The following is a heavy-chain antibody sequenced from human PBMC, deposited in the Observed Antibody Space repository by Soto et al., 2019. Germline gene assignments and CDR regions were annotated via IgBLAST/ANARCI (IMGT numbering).Heavy chain of an antibody. J-gene: IGHJ3*02. CDR2: VNPDSGGI. CDR1: GYTFTNHY. V-gene: IGHV1-2*02. CDR3: AGLDSGAYCDGALDI. Sequence: GASVKVSCKASGYTFTNHYIHWVRQAPGQGLEWMGWVNPDSGGIKYAQKYQGRVTMTRDTSITTAYMELSRLRSDDTAVYYCAGLDSGAYCDGALDIWGQGTMVTVSS. D-gene: IGHD3-22*01.